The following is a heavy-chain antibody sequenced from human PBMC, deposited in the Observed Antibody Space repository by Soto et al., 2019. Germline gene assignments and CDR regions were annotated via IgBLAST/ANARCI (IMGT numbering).Heavy chain of an antibody. CDR2: IYSGGST. D-gene: IGHD3-10*01. Sequence: PGGSLRLSCAASGFTVSSNYMSWVRQAPGKGMEWVSVIYSGGSTYYADSVKGRFNISRDNSKNTLYLQMNSLRAEDTAVYYCARSPPLWFGPPYYYYGMDVWGQGTTVTVSS. CDR3: ARSPPLWFGPPYYYYGMDV. J-gene: IGHJ6*02. CDR1: GFTVSSNY. V-gene: IGHV3-66*01.